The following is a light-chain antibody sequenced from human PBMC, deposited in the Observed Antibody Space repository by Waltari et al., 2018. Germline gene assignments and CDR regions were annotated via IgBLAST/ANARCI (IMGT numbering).Light chain of an antibody. CDR2: RVS. Sequence: DVVMTQSPLSLPVTLGQPASISCRSSQSLLQSDGKTYLNWFQQRPGQSPRRLFYRVSNRDSGGPDRFSGSGSGTDFTLKISRVEAEDVGVYYCMQGTHWPWTFGQGTKVEIK. J-gene: IGKJ1*01. V-gene: IGKV2-30*02. CDR3: MQGTHWPWT. CDR1: QSLLQSDGKTY.